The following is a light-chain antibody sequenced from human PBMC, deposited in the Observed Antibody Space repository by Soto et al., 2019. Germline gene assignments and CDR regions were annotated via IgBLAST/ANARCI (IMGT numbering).Light chain of an antibody. Sequence: EMVMTQSPATLSLSPGERATLSCRASQSVSSSYLSWYQQKPGQPPRLLIYGASTRATGIPARFSGSGSGTDLALTISSLQPEDFAVYYCQQDYNLPLTFGGGTKVDIK. CDR3: QQDYNLPLT. CDR1: QSVSSSY. V-gene: IGKV3D-7*01. CDR2: GAS. J-gene: IGKJ4*01.